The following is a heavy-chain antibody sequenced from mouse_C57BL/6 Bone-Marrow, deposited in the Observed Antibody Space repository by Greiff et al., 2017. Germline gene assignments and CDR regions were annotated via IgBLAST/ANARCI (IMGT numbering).Heavy chain of an antibody. CDR2: INPGSGGT. J-gene: IGHJ4*01. D-gene: IGHD2-4*01. Sequence: VQLQQSGAELVRPGTSVKVSCKASGYAFTNYLIEWVKQRPGQGLEWIGVINPGSGGTNYNEKFKGKATLTAAKSSSTAYMQLSILTSEDSAVYFWARSYDYVRYYAMDYWGQGTSVTVSS. V-gene: IGHV1-54*01. CDR3: ARSYDYVRYYAMDY. CDR1: GYAFTNYL.